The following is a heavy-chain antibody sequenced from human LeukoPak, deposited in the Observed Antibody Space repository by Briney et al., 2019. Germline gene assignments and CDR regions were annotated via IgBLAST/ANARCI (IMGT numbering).Heavy chain of an antibody. V-gene: IGHV1-8*01. D-gene: IGHD3-3*01. CDR2: MNPNSGNT. CDR3: ARASGQHYDFRRRLVYSEYYYYGMDV. Sequence: VASVKVSCKASGYTFTSYDINWVRQATGQGLEWMGWMNPNSGNTGYAQKFQGRVTMTRNTSISTAYMELSSLRSEDTAVYYCARASGQHYDFRRRLVYSEYYYYGMDVWGQGTTVTVSS. J-gene: IGHJ6*02. CDR1: GYTFTSYD.